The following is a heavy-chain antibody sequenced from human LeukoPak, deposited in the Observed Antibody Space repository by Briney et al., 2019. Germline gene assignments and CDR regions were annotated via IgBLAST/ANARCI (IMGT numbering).Heavy chain of an antibody. CDR1: GASVSSYY. CDR2: IYYSGGT. V-gene: IGHV4-59*04. Sequence: PSETLSLTCTVSGASVSSYYWSWIRQPPGKGLEWMGNIYYSGGTYYNPSLKSRVTISVDTSNNQFSLKLSSVTAADTAVYYCARKQWLVDNWFDPWGQGTLVIVSS. CDR3: ARKQWLVDNWFDP. J-gene: IGHJ5*02. D-gene: IGHD6-19*01.